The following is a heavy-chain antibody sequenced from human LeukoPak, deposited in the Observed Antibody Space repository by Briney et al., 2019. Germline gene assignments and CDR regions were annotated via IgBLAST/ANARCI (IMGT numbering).Heavy chain of an antibody. D-gene: IGHD3-10*01. J-gene: IGHJ4*02. Sequence: SETLSLTCAVYGVSFSGYYWSWIRQPPGKGLEWIGEINHSGSTNYNPSLKSRVTISVDTSKNQFSLKLSSVTAADTAVYYCARAMVRGVISNFDYWGQGTLVTVSS. CDR1: GVSFSGYY. CDR2: INHSGST. CDR3: ARAMVRGVISNFDY. V-gene: IGHV4-34*01.